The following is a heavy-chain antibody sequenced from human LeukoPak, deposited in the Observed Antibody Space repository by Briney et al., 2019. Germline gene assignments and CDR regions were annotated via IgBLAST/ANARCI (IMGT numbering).Heavy chain of an antibody. D-gene: IGHD3-10*01. Sequence: PGGSLRLSCAASGFTFSSYEMNWVRQAPGKGLEWVSYISSSGSTIYYADSVKGRFTISRDNAKNSLYLQMNSLRAEDTAVYYCARVEFGEYSSYFDDWGQGTLVTVSS. CDR1: GFTFSSYE. V-gene: IGHV3-48*03. J-gene: IGHJ4*02. CDR3: ARVEFGEYSSYFDD. CDR2: ISSSGSTI.